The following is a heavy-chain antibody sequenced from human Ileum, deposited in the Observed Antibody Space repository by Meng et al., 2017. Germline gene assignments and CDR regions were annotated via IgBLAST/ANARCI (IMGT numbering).Heavy chain of an antibody. V-gene: IGHV4-59*11. CDR1: GDSMSFHS. CDR2: ISPDGFT. J-gene: IGHJ3*02. Sequence: ESLKTSRSVPGDSMSFHSWSWIRPPPGKGLEWIGYISPDGFTKYSPSLKTRVTMSVDTSKYQFSLKVSSVTAADTAVYYCARDRGQRVVDDGFDIWGQGTMVTVSS. CDR3: ARDRGQRVVDDGFDI. D-gene: IGHD6-13*01.